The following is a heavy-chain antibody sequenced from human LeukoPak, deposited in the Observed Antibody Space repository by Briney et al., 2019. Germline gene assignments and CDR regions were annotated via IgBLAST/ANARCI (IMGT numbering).Heavy chain of an antibody. Sequence: SVKVSCKASGGTFSSYAISWMRQAPGQGLEWMGGIIPIFGTANYAQKFQGRVTITTDESTSTAYMELSSLRSEDTVVYYCARGDDYGDYATTNYYYYYMDVWGKGTTVTVSS. CDR1: GGTFSSYA. V-gene: IGHV1-69*05. CDR3: ARGDDYGDYATTNYYYYYMDV. J-gene: IGHJ6*03. D-gene: IGHD4-17*01. CDR2: IIPIFGTA.